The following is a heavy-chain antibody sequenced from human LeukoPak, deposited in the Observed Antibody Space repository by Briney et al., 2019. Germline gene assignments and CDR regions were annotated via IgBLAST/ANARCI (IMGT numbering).Heavy chain of an antibody. J-gene: IGHJ4*02. CDR3: ARDKYVAAPSGLDY. D-gene: IGHD6-6*01. CDR2: INPNSGGT. Sequence: GASVKVSCKASGYTFTGYYMHWVRQAPGQGLEWMGWINPNSGGTNYAQKFQGRVTMTRDTSISIAYVELSRLRSDDTAVYYCARDKYVAAPSGLDYWGQGTLVTVSS. CDR1: GYTFTGYY. V-gene: IGHV1-2*02.